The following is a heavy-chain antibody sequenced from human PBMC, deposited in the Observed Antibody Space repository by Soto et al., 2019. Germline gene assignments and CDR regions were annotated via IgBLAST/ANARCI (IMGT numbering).Heavy chain of an antibody. D-gene: IGHD3-3*01. Sequence: EVQLVESGGGLVQLGESLRLSCAASGFSVSSLYMTWVRQAPGKGLQWFAVISSDDNTYYADSVKGRFTISRDTSRNTLYLDMNSLRAEDTAVYYCARDTFGGAYDFLHGGQGTLVTVSS. CDR3: ARDTFGGAYDFLH. CDR2: ISSDDNT. V-gene: IGHV3-66*01. J-gene: IGHJ4*02. CDR1: GFSVSSLY.